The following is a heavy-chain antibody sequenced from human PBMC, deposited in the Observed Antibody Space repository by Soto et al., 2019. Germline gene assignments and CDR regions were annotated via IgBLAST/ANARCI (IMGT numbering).Heavy chain of an antibody. Sequence: SETRSLTCTVSGGSISSGGYYWSWIRQHPGKGLEWIGYIYYSGSTYYNPSLKSRVTISVDTSKNQFSLKLSSVTAADTAVYYCARIPPYCGGDCYYIWFDPWGQGTLVTVSS. J-gene: IGHJ5*02. D-gene: IGHD2-21*02. CDR2: IYYSGST. CDR1: GGSISSGGYY. CDR3: ARIPPYCGGDCYYIWFDP. V-gene: IGHV4-31*03.